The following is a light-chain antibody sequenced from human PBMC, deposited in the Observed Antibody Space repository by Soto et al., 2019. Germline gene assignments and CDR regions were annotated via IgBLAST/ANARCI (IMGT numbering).Light chain of an antibody. CDR3: QQYSDNWT. CDR1: QSISSW. CDR2: KAS. V-gene: IGKV1-5*03. J-gene: IGKJ1*01. Sequence: DIQMTQSPSTLSASVGNRVIITCRASQSISSWFALYQQKPGTAPKLLIYKASSLQGGFPSMFSGSGSGTEFTLTISSLQPDDSATYYCQQYSDNWTFGQGTKVDIK.